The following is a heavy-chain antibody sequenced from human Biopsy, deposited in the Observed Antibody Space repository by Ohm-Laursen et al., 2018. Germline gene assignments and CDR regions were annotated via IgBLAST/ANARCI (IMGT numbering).Heavy chain of an antibody. J-gene: IGHJ4*02. D-gene: IGHD6-19*01. CDR2: ISWSSGTI. V-gene: IGHV3-9*01. CDR3: VKSAYSSGFWEASDY. Sequence: SLRLSCAASGFTFDDYGMQWVRQAPGKGLEWVSGISWSSGTIGYADSVKGRFTVSRDNAKNSLFLQMNSLRVEDTALYYCVKSAYSSGFWEASDYWGQGTLVTVSS. CDR1: GFTFDDYG.